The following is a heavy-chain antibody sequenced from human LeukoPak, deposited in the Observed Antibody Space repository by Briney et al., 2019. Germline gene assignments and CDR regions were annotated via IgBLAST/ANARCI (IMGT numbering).Heavy chain of an antibody. Sequence: SETLSLTCAVYGGSFSVYYWSWIRQPPGKGLEWIGEINHSGSTNYNPSLKSRVTISVDTSKNQFSLKLSSVTAADTAVYYCARGRGTYYYYYGMDVWGQGTTVTVSS. CDR2: INHSGST. D-gene: IGHD2-15*01. CDR3: ARGRGTYYYYYGMDV. V-gene: IGHV4-34*01. J-gene: IGHJ6*02. CDR1: GGSFSVYY.